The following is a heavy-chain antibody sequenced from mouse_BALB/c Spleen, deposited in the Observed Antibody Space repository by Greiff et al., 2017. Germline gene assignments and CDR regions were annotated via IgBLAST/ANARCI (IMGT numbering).Heavy chain of an antibody. D-gene: IGHD1-1*01. V-gene: IGHV1-9*01. CDR1: GYTFSSYW. CDR3: ARGGNWFAY. J-gene: IGHJ3*01. CDR2: ILPGSGST. Sequence: QVQLQQSGAELMKPGASVKISCKATGYTFSSYWIEWVKQRPGHGLEWIGEILPGSGSTNYNEKFKGKATFTADTSSNTAYMQLSSLTSEDSAVYYCARGGNWFAYWGQGTLVTVSA.